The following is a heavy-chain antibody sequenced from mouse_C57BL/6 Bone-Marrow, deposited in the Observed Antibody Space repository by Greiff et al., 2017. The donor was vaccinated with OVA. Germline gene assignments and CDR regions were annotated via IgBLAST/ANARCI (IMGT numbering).Heavy chain of an antibody. V-gene: IGHV1-19*01. CDR2: FNPYNGGT. Sequence: VQLKQSGPVLVKPGASVKMSCKASGYTFTDYYMNWVKQSHGKSLEWIGVFNPYNGGTSYNQKFKGKATLTVDKSSSTAYMELNSLTSEDSAVYYCAITANYFDYWGQDTTLTVSS. CDR3: AITANYFDY. CDR1: GYTFTDYY. D-gene: IGHD1-1*01. J-gene: IGHJ2*01.